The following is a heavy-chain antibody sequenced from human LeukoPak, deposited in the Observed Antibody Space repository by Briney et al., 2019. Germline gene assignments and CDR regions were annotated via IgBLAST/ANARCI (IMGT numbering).Heavy chain of an antibody. J-gene: IGHJ5*02. CDR3: ARDGAPPRSWIDP. CDR2: IKEDGSEK. CDR1: GFRFSSYW. D-gene: IGHD1-14*01. Sequence: GGSLRLSCAASGFRFSSYWMSWVRQAPGKGLEWVANIKEDGSEKYYVDSVKGRFTISRGNAENSMYLQMNTLRAEDTAVYYCARDGAPPRSWIDPWGQGTLVTVSS. V-gene: IGHV3-7*01.